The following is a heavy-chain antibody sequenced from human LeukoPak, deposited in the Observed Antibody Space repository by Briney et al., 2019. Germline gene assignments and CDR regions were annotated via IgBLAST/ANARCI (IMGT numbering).Heavy chain of an antibody. J-gene: IGHJ4*02. D-gene: IGHD2-2*02. CDR3: ARALVVVPAAIGRTDY. CDR2: INTNTGNP. V-gene: IGHV7-4-1*02. Sequence: ASVKVSCKASGYTFTSYAMNWVRQAPGQGLEWMGWINTNTGNPTYAQGFTGRFVFFLDTSVSTAYLQISSLKAEDTAVYYCARALVVVPAAIGRTDYWGQGTLVTVSS. CDR1: GYTFTSYA.